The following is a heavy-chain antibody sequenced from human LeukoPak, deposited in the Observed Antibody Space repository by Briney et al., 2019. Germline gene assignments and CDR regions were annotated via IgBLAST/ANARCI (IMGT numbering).Heavy chain of an antibody. CDR2: VGGSGHVT. CDR1: GFIFSTYV. D-gene: IGHD6-19*01. Sequence: QAGGSLRLSCAASGFIFSTYVMSWVRQAPGKGLEWVSSVGGSGHVTYYADSVKGQFTISRDNSKNTLYLQMNSLRAEDTAVYYCAKYPPYSSGWYFDYWGQGTLVTVSS. CDR3: AKYPPYSSGWYFDY. V-gene: IGHV3-23*01. J-gene: IGHJ4*02.